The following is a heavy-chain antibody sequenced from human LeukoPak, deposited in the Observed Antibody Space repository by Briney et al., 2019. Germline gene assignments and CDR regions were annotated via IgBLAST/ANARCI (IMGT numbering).Heavy chain of an antibody. CDR2: INTNTGNP. CDR1: GYTFTSYA. V-gene: IGHV7-4-1*02. Sequence: ASVKVSCKASGYTFTSYAMNWVRQAPGQGLEWMGWINTNTGNPTYAQGFTGRFVFSLDTSVSTAYLQISSLKAEDTAVYYCARDWRDTQLYYYYGMDVWGQGTTVTVSS. CDR3: ARDWRDTQLYYYYGMDV. D-gene: IGHD3-3*01. J-gene: IGHJ6*02.